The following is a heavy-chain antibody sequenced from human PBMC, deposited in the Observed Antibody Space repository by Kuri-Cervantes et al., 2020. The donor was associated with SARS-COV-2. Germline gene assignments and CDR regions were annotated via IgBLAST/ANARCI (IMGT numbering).Heavy chain of an antibody. CDR1: GYTFTSYG. V-gene: IGHV1-18*04. J-gene: IGHJ4*02. CDR3: ARGYRYCSSTSCPTPYYFDY. CDR2: ISAYNGNT. Sequence: ASVKVSCKASGYTFTSYGISWVRQAPGQGLEWMGWISAYNGNTNYAQKLQGRVTMTTDTSTSTAYMELRSLRSDDTAVYYCARGYRYCSSTSCPTPYYFDYWGQGTLVTVSS. D-gene: IGHD2-2*01.